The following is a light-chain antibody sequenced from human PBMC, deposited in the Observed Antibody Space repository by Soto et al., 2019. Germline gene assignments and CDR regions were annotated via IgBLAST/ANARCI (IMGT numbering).Light chain of an antibody. CDR2: GAS. V-gene: IGKV3-20*01. CDR1: QSVTSK. Sequence: VVLTQCPGHLFLPPAEIANLSFGASQSVTSKLAWYQQKPGQAPRLLIYGASNRATGIPDRFSGSGSGTDFTLTISRLEPDDVALDFCQQYGGSPITFGLGTRLEI. CDR3: QQYGGSPIT. J-gene: IGKJ5*01.